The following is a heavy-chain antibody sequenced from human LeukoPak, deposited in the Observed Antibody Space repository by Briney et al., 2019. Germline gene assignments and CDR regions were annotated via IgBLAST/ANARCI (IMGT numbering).Heavy chain of an antibody. V-gene: IGHV1-46*01. J-gene: IGHJ4*02. D-gene: IGHD6-19*01. CDR3: ARDPGGIAVAVLDY. CDR1: GYTFTSYY. CDR2: INPSGGST. Sequence: ASXXVSCKASGYTFTSYYMHWVRQAPGQGLEWMGIINPSGGSTSYEQKFQGRVTMTRDTSTSTVYMELSSLRSEDTAVYYCARDPGGIAVAVLDYWGQGTLVTVSS.